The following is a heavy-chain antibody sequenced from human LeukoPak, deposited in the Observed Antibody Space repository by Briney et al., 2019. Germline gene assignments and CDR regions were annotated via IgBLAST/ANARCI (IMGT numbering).Heavy chain of an antibody. Sequence: PGGSLRLSCAASGCTFSSYGMSWVRQAPGKGLEWVSAISGSGGSTYYADSVKGRFTISRDNSKNTLYLQMNSLRAEDTAVYYCARDNPAVAGSGGLYYYYYYMDVWGKGTTVTVSS. J-gene: IGHJ6*03. V-gene: IGHV3-23*01. D-gene: IGHD6-19*01. CDR3: ARDNPAVAGSGGLYYYYYYMDV. CDR2: ISGSGGST. CDR1: GCTFSSYG.